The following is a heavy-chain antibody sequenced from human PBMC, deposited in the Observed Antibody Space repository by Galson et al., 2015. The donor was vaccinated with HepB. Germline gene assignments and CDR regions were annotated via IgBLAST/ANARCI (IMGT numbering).Heavy chain of an antibody. J-gene: IGHJ3*02. CDR1: GYSFTSYW. V-gene: IGHV5-10-1*01. D-gene: IGHD3-22*01. CDR3: ARHFIRAPYYYDSSGYYITGAFDI. Sequence: QSGAEVKKPGESLRISCKGSGYSFTSYWISWVRQMPGKGLEWMGRIDPSDSYTNYSPSFQGHVTISADKSISTAYLQWSSLKASDTAMYYCARHFIRAPYYYDSSGYYITGAFDIWGQGTMVTVSS. CDR2: IDPSDSYT.